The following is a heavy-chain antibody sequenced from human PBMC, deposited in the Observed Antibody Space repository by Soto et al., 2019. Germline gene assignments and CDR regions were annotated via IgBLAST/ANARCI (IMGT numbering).Heavy chain of an antibody. CDR2: IKQDGSEK. J-gene: IGHJ5*02. Sequence: PGGSLRHCCAASGFTFSSYWMSWVRQAPGKGLEWVANIKQDGSEKYYVDSVKGRFTVSRDNAKNSLYLQMNSLRAEDTAVYYCARDVTIFGVVIGRFDPCGQGT. D-gene: IGHD3-3*01. CDR1: GFTFSSYW. V-gene: IGHV3-7*01. CDR3: ARDVTIFGVVIGRFDP.